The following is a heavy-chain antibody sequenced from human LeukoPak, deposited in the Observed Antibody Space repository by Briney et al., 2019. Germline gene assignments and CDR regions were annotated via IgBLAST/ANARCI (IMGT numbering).Heavy chain of an antibody. Sequence: PKASVKVSCKASGYTFTSYGISWVRQAPGQGLEWMGWISAYNGNTNYAQKLQGRVTMTRDTSISTAYMELTRLKSDDTAVYFCARDYRIMGWEPGTFEPWGQGTLVTVSS. V-gene: IGHV1-18*01. CDR3: ARDYRIMGWEPGTFEP. CDR1: GYTFTSYG. J-gene: IGHJ5*02. D-gene: IGHD1-26*01. CDR2: ISAYNGNT.